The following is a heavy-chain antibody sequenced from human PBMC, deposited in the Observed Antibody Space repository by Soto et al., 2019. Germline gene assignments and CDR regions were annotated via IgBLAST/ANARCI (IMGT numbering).Heavy chain of an antibody. CDR1: GDSISSYY. J-gene: IGHJ4*02. CDR2: IYYSGST. Sequence: PSETLSLTCTVSGDSISSYYWSWIRQPPGKGLEWIGYIYYSGSTTYNPSLRSRVTTSVDTSKNQFSLRLSSVTAADTAVYYCAREKSNYQTFDHWGQGSLVTVSS. D-gene: IGHD4-4*01. CDR3: AREKSNYQTFDH. V-gene: IGHV4-59*01.